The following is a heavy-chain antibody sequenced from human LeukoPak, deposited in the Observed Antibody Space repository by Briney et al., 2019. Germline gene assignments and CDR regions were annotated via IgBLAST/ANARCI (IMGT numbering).Heavy chain of an antibody. Sequence: GGSLRLSCAASGFTFSSYEMNWVRQAPGKGLEWVSYISSSGSTIYYADSVKGRFTISRDNAKNTLYLQMNSLRAEDTAVYYCVRNLDFWGDSEDYWGQGTLVTVSS. J-gene: IGHJ4*02. D-gene: IGHD3-3*01. CDR2: ISSSGSTI. CDR1: GFTFSSYE. V-gene: IGHV3-48*03. CDR3: VRNLDFWGDSEDY.